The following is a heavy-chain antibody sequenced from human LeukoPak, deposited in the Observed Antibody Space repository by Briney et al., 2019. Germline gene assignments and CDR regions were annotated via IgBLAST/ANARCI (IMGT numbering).Heavy chain of an antibody. CDR3: ARVYPNYDFWSGYPKYYYYYMDV. CDR2: IYYSGST. D-gene: IGHD3-3*01. V-gene: IGHV4-39*07. Sequence: SETLSLTCTVSGGSISSYYWSWIRQPPGKGLEWIGRIYYSGSTYYNPSLKSRVTISVDTSKNQFSLKLSSVTAADTAVYYCARVYPNYDFWSGYPKYYYYYMDVWGKGTTVTVSS. J-gene: IGHJ6*03. CDR1: GGSISSYY.